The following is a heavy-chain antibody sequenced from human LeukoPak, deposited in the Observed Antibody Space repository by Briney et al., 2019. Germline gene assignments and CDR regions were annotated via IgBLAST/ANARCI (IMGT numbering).Heavy chain of an antibody. D-gene: IGHD6-19*01. J-gene: IGHJ3*02. CDR2: TYYRSKWYN. CDR3: ARAGSQYSSGWYPSDVFDI. CDR1: GDSVSSNSAA. Sequence: SQTLSLTCAISGDSVSSNSAAWNWIRQSPSRGLEWLGRTYYRSKWYNDYAVSVKSRITINPDTSKNQFSLQLNSVTPEDMAVYYCARAGSQYSSGWYPSDVFDIWGQGTMVTVSS. V-gene: IGHV6-1*01.